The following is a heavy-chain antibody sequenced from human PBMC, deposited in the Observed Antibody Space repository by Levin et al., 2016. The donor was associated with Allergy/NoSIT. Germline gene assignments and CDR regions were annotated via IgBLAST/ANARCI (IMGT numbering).Heavy chain of an antibody. D-gene: IGHD6-13*01. V-gene: IGHV3-13*01. CDR3: ARDGAAAGVDY. CDR2: IGTAGDT. Sequence: GESLKISCAASGFTFSSYDMHWVRQATGKGLEWVSAIGTAGDTYYPGSVKGRFTISRENAKNSLYLQMNSLRAGDTAVYYCARDGAAAGVDYWGQGTLVTVSS. J-gene: IGHJ4*02. CDR1: GFTFSSYD.